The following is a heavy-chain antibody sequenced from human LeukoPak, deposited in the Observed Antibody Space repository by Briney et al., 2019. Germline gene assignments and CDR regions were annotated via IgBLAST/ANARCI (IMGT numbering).Heavy chain of an antibody. V-gene: IGHV1-2*02. CDR3: ARGLHHIVLVPAAIEEGDY. Sequence: ASLKVSCKASGYTFTGYYMHWARQAPGQGLEWMGWINPNSGGTNYAQKFQGRVTMTRDTSISTAYMELSRLRSDDTAVYYCARGLHHIVLVPAAIEEGDYWGQGTLVTVSS. CDR2: INPNSGGT. D-gene: IGHD2-2*01. CDR1: GYTFTGYY. J-gene: IGHJ4*02.